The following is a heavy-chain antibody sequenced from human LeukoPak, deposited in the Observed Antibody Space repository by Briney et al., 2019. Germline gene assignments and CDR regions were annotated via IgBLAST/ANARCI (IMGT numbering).Heavy chain of an antibody. CDR2: VNGGNGNT. CDR1: GYTFTSYA. V-gene: IGHV1-3*01. D-gene: IGHD6-19*01. J-gene: IGHJ4*02. Sequence: GASVKVSCKASGYTFTSYAMHWVRQAPGQRLEWMGWVNGGNGNTKYSQKFQGRVTITRDTSANAAYMELSSLRSEDTAVYYCAREDVRRIAVAGFGYWGQGTLVTVSS. CDR3: AREDVRRIAVAGFGY.